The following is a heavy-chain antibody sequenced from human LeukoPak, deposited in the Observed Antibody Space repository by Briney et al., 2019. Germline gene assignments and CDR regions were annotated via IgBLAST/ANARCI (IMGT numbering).Heavy chain of an antibody. CDR1: GFTFSTYA. CDR3: ARARSSYGYGDAFDI. J-gene: IGHJ3*02. Sequence: GGSLRLSCAASGFTFSTYAMHWVRQAPGKGLEWVAVISYDGSSKYYADSVKGRLTISRDNSKNTLYLQMNSLRAEDTAVYYCARARSSYGYGDAFDIWGQGTMVTVSS. CDR2: ISYDGSSK. D-gene: IGHD5-18*01. V-gene: IGHV3-30*04.